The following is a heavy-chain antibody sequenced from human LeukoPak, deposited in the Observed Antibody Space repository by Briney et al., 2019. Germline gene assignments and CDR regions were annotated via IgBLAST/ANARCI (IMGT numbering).Heavy chain of an antibody. Sequence: ASVKVSCKASGYTFTNYGISWVRQAPGQGLEWMGWISAYNGNTYYAQKLQGRVTMTRDTSISTAYMELSRLRSDDTAVYYCARAISLYGSGSYSYDYWGQGTLVTVSS. J-gene: IGHJ4*02. D-gene: IGHD3-10*01. CDR3: ARAISLYGSGSYSYDY. V-gene: IGHV1-18*01. CDR2: ISAYNGNT. CDR1: GYTFTNYG.